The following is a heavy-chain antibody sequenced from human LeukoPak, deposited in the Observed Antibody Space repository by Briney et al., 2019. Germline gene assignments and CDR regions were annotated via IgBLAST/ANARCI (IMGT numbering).Heavy chain of an antibody. CDR1: GYTFTGYY. D-gene: IGHD3-9*01. CDR2: INPNSGGT. CDR3: ARGPLSYYDILTGYYRAAADKPSEYFQH. J-gene: IGHJ1*01. Sequence: GASVKVSCKASGYTFTGYYMHWVRQAPGQGLEWMGWINPNSGGTNYAQKFQGRVTMTRDTSISTAYMELSRLRSDDTAVYYCARGPLSYYDILTGYYRAAADKPSEYFQHWGQGTLVTVSS. V-gene: IGHV1-2*02.